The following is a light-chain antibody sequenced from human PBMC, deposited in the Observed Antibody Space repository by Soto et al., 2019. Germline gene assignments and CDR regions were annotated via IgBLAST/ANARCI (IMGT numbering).Light chain of an antibody. CDR2: DAS. Sequence: IQLTQSPSSLSASVGDRVTITCRASQDSTKYLAWYQQKPGKAPNLLIYDASTLHSGVPSRFSGSGSGTDFTLTISGLQPEDFATYYCQQYSTYTPRTFGQGTKVEIK. J-gene: IGKJ1*01. V-gene: IGKV1-9*01. CDR1: QDSTKY. CDR3: QQYSTYTPRT.